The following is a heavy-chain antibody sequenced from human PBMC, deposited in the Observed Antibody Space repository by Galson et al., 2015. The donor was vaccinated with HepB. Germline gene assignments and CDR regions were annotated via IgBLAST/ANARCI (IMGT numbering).Heavy chain of an antibody. CDR3: ARGERNDAFDI. CDR2: IYFSVDF. Sequence: LSLTCTVSNGFINTYYWSWIRQPPGKGLEWIGHIYFSVDFKYNPSLKSRATISEDTSKNQFSLKLTSVTAADTAVYFCARGERNDAFDIWGQGTMVTVSS. V-gene: IGHV4-59*01. CDR1: NGFINTYY. J-gene: IGHJ3*02.